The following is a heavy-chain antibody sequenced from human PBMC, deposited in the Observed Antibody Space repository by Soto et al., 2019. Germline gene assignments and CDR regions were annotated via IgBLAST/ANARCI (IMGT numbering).Heavy chain of an antibody. Sequence: PSETLSLTCTVSGGSISSYYWSWIRQPPGKGLEWIGNIYSSGSTSYNPSLKSRVTISLDTSKNQFSLKLTSVTAADTAVYYCARDKITGLFDYWGQGTLVTVSS. V-gene: IGHV4-59*12. D-gene: IGHD2-8*02. CDR2: IYSSGST. CDR3: ARDKITGLFDY. CDR1: GGSISSYY. J-gene: IGHJ4*02.